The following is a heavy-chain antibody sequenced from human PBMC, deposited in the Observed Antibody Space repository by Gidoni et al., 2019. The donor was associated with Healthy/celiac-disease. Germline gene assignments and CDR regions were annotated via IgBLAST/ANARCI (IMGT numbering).Heavy chain of an antibody. Sequence: QVQLVQSGAEVKKPGASVKVSCKVAGYTLPESSMHWVRQAPGKGLEWMGGFDPEDGETIDAQKFQGRVTMTEDKSTDTAYMELSSLRSEDTAVYYCATGRGRGTMIVVVSGDAFDIWGQGTMVTVSS. J-gene: IGHJ3*02. D-gene: IGHD3-22*01. CDR3: ATGRGRGTMIVVVSGDAFDI. V-gene: IGHV1-24*01. CDR2: FDPEDGET. CDR1: GYTLPESS.